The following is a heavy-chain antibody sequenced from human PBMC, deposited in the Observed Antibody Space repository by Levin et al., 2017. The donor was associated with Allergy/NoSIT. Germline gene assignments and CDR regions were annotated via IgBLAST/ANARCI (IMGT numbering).Heavy chain of an antibody. J-gene: IGHJ4*02. V-gene: IGHV3-23*01. CDR3: AKDGTLLATSEDYLAS. D-gene: IGHD5-12*01. CDR2: ISAYGEST. CDR1: GFTFNSFA. Sequence: AGGSLRLSCAASGFTFNSFALSWVRQAPGEGLEWVSTISAYGESTYYADSVKGRFTISRDNSRNTLYLLMSSLRAEETAVYYCAKDGTLLATSEDYLASWGQGTQLTVSS.